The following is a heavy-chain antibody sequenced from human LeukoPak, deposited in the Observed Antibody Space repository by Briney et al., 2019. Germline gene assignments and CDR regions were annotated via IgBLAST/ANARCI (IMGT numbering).Heavy chain of an antibody. D-gene: IGHD3-10*01. J-gene: IGHJ6*03. CDR2: IKQDGSEK. CDR1: GFTFSSYW. Sequence: PGGSLRLSCAASGFTFSSYWMSWVRQAPGKGLEWVANIKQDGSEKYYVDSVKGRFTISRDNAKNSLYLQMNSLRAEDTAVYYCARGRRYGSGSYRPHYYYYYMDVWGKGTTVTVSS. V-gene: IGHV3-7*01. CDR3: ARGRRYGSGSYRPHYYYYYMDV.